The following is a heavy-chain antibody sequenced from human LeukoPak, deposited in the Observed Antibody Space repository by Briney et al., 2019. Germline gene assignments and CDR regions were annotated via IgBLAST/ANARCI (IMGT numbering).Heavy chain of an antibody. CDR1: GFTFSSYA. Sequence: GGSLRLSCAASGFTFSSYAMGWVRQAPGKGLEWVSAISGSGGSTYYADSVKGRFTISRDNSKNTLYLQMNSLRAEDTAVYYCAKAMEYYYYYGMDVWGKGTTVTVSS. D-gene: IGHD3-3*01. J-gene: IGHJ6*04. CDR3: AKAMEYYYYYGMDV. CDR2: ISGSGGST. V-gene: IGHV3-23*01.